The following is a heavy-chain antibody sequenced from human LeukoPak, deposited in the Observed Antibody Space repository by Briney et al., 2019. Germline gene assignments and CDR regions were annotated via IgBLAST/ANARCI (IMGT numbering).Heavy chain of an antibody. CDR1: GYTFTSYD. Sequence: ASVKVSCKASGYTFTSYDINWVRQATGQGLKWMGWMNPNSGNTGYAQKFQGRVTMTRNTSISTAYMELSSLRSEDTAVYYCATTASSSIAARRDFDYWGQGTLVTVSS. CDR2: MNPNSGNT. V-gene: IGHV1-8*01. CDR3: ATTASSSIAARRDFDY. J-gene: IGHJ4*02. D-gene: IGHD6-6*01.